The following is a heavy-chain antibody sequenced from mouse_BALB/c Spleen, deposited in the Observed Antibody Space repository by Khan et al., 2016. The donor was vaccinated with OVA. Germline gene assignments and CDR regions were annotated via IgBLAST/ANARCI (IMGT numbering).Heavy chain of an antibody. CDR2: IYPGTNNT. V-gene: IGHV1S132*01. D-gene: IGHD3-2*02. J-gene: IGHJ2*01. Sequence: VQLQQSGAELVRPGASVKLSCKTSGYIFTSYWIHWVKQRSGQGLEWIARIYPGTNNTYYNENLKDRATLTADKSSSTAYMQLNSLKSEDSAVYFCAREEALYYFDYWGQGTTLTVSS. CDR1: GYIFTSYW. CDR3: AREEALYYFDY.